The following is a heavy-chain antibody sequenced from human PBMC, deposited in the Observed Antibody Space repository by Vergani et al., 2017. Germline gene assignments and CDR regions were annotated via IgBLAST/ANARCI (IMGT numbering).Heavy chain of an antibody. V-gene: IGHV3-23*01. J-gene: IGHJ4*02. CDR3: VKDAGSYENFFDS. D-gene: IGHD1-26*01. Sequence: EVQLLESGGSLKQPGGSVRLSCAASGFTFSTYAMHWVRQAPGKGLEWVSALTGGSGSTYYADSFKGRFIISRDNSRDNLYLQMNSLRPEDTATYYCVKDAGSYENFFDSWGQGTLVTVSS. CDR2: LTGGSGST. CDR1: GFTFSTYA.